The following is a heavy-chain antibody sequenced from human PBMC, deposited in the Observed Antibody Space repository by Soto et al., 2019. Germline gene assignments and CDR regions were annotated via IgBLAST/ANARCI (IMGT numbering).Heavy chain of an antibody. CDR3: ARHWIAGSSIP. J-gene: IGHJ5*02. CDR1: GDSISSSSQY. Sequence: LSLPCSVSGDSISSSSQYWGWIRQPPGKGLEWIGSIHYSGTSYYNPSLKSRVTIFVDTSKNQLSLKLSSVTAADTAVYYCARHWIAGSSIPWGQGTLVTVSS. V-gene: IGHV4-39*01. CDR2: IHYSGTS. D-gene: IGHD2-21*01.